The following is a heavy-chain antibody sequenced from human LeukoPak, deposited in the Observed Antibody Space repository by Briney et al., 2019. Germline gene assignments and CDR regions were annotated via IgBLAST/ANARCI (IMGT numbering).Heavy chain of an antibody. D-gene: IGHD3-22*01. CDR3: ARQSISGSSLSYFDY. CDR1: GGSISSYY. Sequence: PSETLSLTCTVSGGSISSYYWSWIRQPPGKGLVWIVNIYDSGSTNYNPSLKSRVTISVDTSKDQCSLKLSSVTAADTAVYYCARQSISGSSLSYFDYWGQGTLVNVSS. J-gene: IGHJ4*02. V-gene: IGHV4-59*01. CDR2: IYDSGST.